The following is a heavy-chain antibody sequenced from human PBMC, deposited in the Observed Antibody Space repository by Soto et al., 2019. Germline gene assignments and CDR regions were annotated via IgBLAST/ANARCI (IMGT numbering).Heavy chain of an antibody. Sequence: GGSLRLSCAASGFTFSSYAMSWVRQAPGKGLEWVSAISGRGGSTYYADSVKGRFTISRDNSKNTLYLQMNSLRAEDTAVYYCAKDPGYYDILTGYYGGADYWGQGTLVTVSS. D-gene: IGHD3-9*01. V-gene: IGHV3-23*01. CDR2: ISGRGGST. CDR3: AKDPGYYDILTGYYGGADY. CDR1: GFTFSSYA. J-gene: IGHJ4*02.